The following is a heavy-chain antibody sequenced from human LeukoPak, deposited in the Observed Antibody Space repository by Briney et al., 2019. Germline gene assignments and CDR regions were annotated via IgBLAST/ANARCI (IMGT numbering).Heavy chain of an antibody. Sequence: AGGSLRLSCAASGFTFSSYWMSCVRQAPGKGLEWVANMNRDGSEKNHVDSIKGRFTISRDNAANSLYLQMNSLRVEDTAVYYCARDPIAARPWGWFDPWGQGTLVTVSS. CDR1: GFTFSSYW. CDR2: MNRDGSEK. J-gene: IGHJ5*02. CDR3: ARDPIAARPWGWFDP. V-gene: IGHV3-7*01. D-gene: IGHD6-6*01.